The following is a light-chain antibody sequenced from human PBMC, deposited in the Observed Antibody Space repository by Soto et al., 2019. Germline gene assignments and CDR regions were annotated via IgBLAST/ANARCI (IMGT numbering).Light chain of an antibody. CDR1: QSVSSN. CDR3: QQYNNWSAIT. Sequence: DIVMTQSPATLSVSPGERATLSCRASQSVSSNLAWYQQKPGQAPRLLIYGASTRTTGIPARFSGSGSGTECTLTISSLQSEDLAVYYCQQYNNWSAITFGQGTRLEMK. J-gene: IGKJ5*01. CDR2: GAS. V-gene: IGKV3D-15*01.